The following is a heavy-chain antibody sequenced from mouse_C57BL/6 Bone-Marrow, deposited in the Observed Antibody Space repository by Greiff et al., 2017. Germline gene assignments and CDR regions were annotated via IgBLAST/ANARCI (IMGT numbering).Heavy chain of an antibody. CDR1: GFTFSSYA. Sequence: VQLKESGEGLVKPGGSLKLSCAASGFTFSSYAMSWVRQTPEKRLEWVAYISSGGDYIYYADTVKGRFTISSDTARNTLYLQMISLKSEDTAMYDCTRDLYYAMDYWGQGTSVTVSS. CDR3: TRDLYYAMDY. J-gene: IGHJ4*01. V-gene: IGHV5-9-1*02. CDR2: ISSGGDYI.